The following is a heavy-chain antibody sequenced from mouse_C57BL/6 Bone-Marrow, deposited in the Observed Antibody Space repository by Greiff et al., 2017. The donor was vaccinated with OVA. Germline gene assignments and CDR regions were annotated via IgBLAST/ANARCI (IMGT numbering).Heavy chain of an antibody. D-gene: IGHD6-1*01. CDR2: INPGSGGT. V-gene: IGHV1-54*01. CDR1: GYAFTNYL. Sequence: QVQLQQSGAELVRPGTSVKVSCKASGYAFTNYLIEWVKQRPGQGLEWIGVINPGSGGTNYNEKFKGKATLTADKSSSTAYRQRSSLTSEDSAVYFCARGLTFAYWGQGTLVTVSA. J-gene: IGHJ3*01. CDR3: ARGLTFAY.